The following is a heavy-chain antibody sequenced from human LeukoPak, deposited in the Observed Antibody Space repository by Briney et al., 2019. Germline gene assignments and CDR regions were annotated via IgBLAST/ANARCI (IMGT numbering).Heavy chain of an antibody. D-gene: IGHD5-24*01. CDR3: AKDFREGSEIFDY. Sequence: ASVKVSCKASGGTFSSYAISWVRQAPGQGLEWMGGIIPIFGTANYAQKFQGRVTITTDESTSTAYMELSSLRAEDTAVYYCAKDFREGSEIFDYWGQGTLVTVSS. V-gene: IGHV1-69*05. J-gene: IGHJ4*02. CDR2: IIPIFGTA. CDR1: GGTFSSYA.